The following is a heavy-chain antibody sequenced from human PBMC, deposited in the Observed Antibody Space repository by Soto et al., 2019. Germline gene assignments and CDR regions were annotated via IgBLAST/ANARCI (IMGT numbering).Heavy chain of an antibody. CDR3: ARDLSVAGPDY. CDR2: ISYDESDK. CDR1: GFTFSSYA. J-gene: IGHJ4*02. V-gene: IGHV3-30*03. D-gene: IGHD6-19*01. Sequence: GASLRLSCPASGFTFSSYAMHWVRQAPGKGLEWVAVISYDESDKYYADSLKGRFTISRDNSKNTLYLQMNSLRGEDTAVYYCARDLSVAGPDYWGQGTLVTVSS.